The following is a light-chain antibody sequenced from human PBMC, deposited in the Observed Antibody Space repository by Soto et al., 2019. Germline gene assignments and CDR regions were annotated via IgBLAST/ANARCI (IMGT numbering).Light chain of an antibody. V-gene: IGKV3-15*01. CDR1: QSVSSSN. Sequence: EIVMTQSPATLSVSPGERATLSCWASQSVSSSNLAWYQQKPGQAPRLLIYGTSTRATGIPARFSGSGSVTEFTLTISSLQSEDFAVYYCQQYNNWALTFGPGTKVDIK. CDR3: QQYNNWALT. CDR2: GTS. J-gene: IGKJ3*01.